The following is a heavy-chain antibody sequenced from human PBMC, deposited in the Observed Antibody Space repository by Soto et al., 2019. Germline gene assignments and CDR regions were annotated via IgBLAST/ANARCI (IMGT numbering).Heavy chain of an antibody. J-gene: IGHJ5*01. Sequence: PGESLKISCKGSGYSFTTYWISWVRRMPGKGLEWMGRIDPSDSYTNYSPSFQGHVTISADKSISTAYLQWSSLKASDTAMYYCARLNYYGSGTYKDWFDPWGPGTLVTVSS. CDR2: IDPSDSYT. V-gene: IGHV5-10-1*01. CDR1: GYSFTTYW. CDR3: ARLNYYGSGTYKDWFDP. D-gene: IGHD3-10*01.